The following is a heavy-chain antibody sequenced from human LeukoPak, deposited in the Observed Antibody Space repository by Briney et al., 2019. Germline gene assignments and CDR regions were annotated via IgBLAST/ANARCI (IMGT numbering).Heavy chain of an antibody. CDR2: IYTGGST. V-gene: IGHV4-4*07. J-gene: IGHJ6*03. Sequence: PSETLSLTCAVSGASISSYYWNWIRQPAGKGLEWIGRIYTGGSTNYNPSLKSRVTMSVDTSKNQFSLRLSSVTAADTAVHYCARAFGGNSGRYYYYYMDVWGKGTTVTVSS. CDR1: GASISSYY. D-gene: IGHD4-23*01. CDR3: ARAFGGNSGRYYYYYMDV.